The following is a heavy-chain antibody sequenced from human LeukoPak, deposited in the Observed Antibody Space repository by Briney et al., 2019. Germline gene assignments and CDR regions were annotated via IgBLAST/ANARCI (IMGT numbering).Heavy chain of an antibody. Sequence: GGSLRLSCVASVFTSSTYAMSWVRQAPGKGLAWVAPVESDGTGSHYADSVKGRFTISRDSSKDILYLQMNGLRVEDTAIYYWARCTTASSGWCNWLDPWGQGTLVTVSS. D-gene: IGHD3-22*01. V-gene: IGHV3-23*05. CDR2: VESDGTGS. CDR3: ARCTTASSGWCNWLDP. CDR1: VFTSSTYA. J-gene: IGHJ5*02.